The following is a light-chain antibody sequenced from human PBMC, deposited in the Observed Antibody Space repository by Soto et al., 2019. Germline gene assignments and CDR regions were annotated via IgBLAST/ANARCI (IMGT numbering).Light chain of an antibody. Sequence: EIVLTQAPATLSLSPGERATLSCRASQSVSSYLAWYQQKPGQAPRLLIYDASNRATGIPARFSGSESGTHLTLTITSLEPEDFAVYYCQQSSNWLRTFGQGTKVEIK. V-gene: IGKV3-11*01. CDR1: QSVSSY. CDR2: DAS. CDR3: QQSSNWLRT. J-gene: IGKJ1*01.